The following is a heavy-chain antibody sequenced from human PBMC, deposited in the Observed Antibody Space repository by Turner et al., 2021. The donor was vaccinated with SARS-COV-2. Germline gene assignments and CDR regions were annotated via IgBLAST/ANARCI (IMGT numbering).Heavy chain of an antibody. J-gene: IGHJ6*02. CDR3: ARLMDTAMDYYGTDV. Sequence: QLQLQESGPGLAKPSETLSLTGPVSGGYISSSSYYWGWIRQPPGKGLEWIGDIYYSGSAYYNPSLKSRVTISVAPSKNQFSLKLTSVTAADTAVYYCARLMDTAMDYYGTDVWGQGTTVTVSS. D-gene: IGHD5-18*01. V-gene: IGHV4-39*01. CDR1: GGYISSSSYY. CDR2: IYYSGSA.